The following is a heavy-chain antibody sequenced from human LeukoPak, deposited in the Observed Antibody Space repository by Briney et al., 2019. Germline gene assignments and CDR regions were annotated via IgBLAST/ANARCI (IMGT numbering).Heavy chain of an antibody. Sequence: SETLSLTCTVSGDSMSTYYWSFIRQPAGKGLEWIGRIHTSRTTWYSASLKSRVTMSVDASKNQFSLRLTSVTAADTAVYFCARHPLKAYVSDWFDPWGQGTLVTVSS. J-gene: IGHJ5*02. D-gene: IGHD3-10*02. CDR3: ARHPLKAYVSDWFDP. CDR2: IHTSRTT. V-gene: IGHV4-4*07. CDR1: GDSMSTYY.